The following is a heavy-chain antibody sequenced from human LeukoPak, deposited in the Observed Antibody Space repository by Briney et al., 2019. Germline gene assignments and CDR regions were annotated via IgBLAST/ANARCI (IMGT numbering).Heavy chain of an antibody. CDR3: TKDPNGDYVGAFDF. V-gene: IGHV3-7*03. CDR2: IKQDGSEK. Sequence: PGGSLRLSCAASGFTFSSYWMSWVRQAPGKGLEWVANIKQDGSEKYYVDSVKGRFTISRDNAKNSLYLQMNSLRAEDTAVYYCTKDPNGDYVGAFDFWDQGTLVIVSS. D-gene: IGHD4-17*01. J-gene: IGHJ3*01. CDR1: GFTFSSYW.